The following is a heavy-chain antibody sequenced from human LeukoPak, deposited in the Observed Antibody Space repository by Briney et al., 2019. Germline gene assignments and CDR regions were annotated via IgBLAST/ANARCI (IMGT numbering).Heavy chain of an antibody. CDR3: AKDGYGGDWDDYYGVDV. V-gene: IGHV3-30*18. CDR2: ISYDGSDK. CDR1: GFTFSSYG. J-gene: IGHJ6*02. D-gene: IGHD2-21*02. Sequence: PGTSLRLSCAASGFTFSSYGMHWVRQAPGKGLEWVAVISYDGSDKYYADSVKGRFTISRDSSKNTLILQMNSLRAEDTAVYYCAKDGYGGDWDDYYGVDVWGQGTTVTVSS.